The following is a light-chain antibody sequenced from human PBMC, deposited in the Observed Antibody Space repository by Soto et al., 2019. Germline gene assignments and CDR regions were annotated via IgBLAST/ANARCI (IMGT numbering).Light chain of an antibody. V-gene: IGLV2-23*02. CDR3: CSYAGSRWV. CDR1: SDDIGNFNL. CDR2: EVN. Sequence: QSVLTQPASVSGSPGQSITFSCTGSSDDIGNFNLVSWYQQYPGKAPKLILYEVNKRPLGVSDRFSGSKSGNTASLTISGVQAEDEADYHCCSYAGSRWVFGGGTKLTVL. J-gene: IGLJ3*02.